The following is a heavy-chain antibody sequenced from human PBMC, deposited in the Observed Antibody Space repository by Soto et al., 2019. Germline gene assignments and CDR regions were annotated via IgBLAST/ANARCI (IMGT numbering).Heavy chain of an antibody. V-gene: IGHV1-2*04. CDR3: ARGSRQSSYYYYYMDV. CDR1: VYTFTGYY. J-gene: IGHJ6*03. CDR2: INPNSGGT. Sequence: ASVKVSCKASVYTFTGYYMHWVLQAPGQGLEWMGWINPNSGGTNYAQKFQGWVTRTRDTSISTAYMELSRLRSDDTAVYYCARGSRQSSYYYYYMDVWGKGTTVTVSS.